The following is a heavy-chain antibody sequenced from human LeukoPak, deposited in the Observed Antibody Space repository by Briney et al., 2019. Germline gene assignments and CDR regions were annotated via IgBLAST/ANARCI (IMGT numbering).Heavy chain of an antibody. CDR1: GGSISSGGYY. CDR3: ARGGRGLL. V-gene: IGHV4-30-2*01. CDR2: IYHSGST. D-gene: IGHD3-10*01. J-gene: IGHJ2*01. Sequence: SETLSLTCTVSGGSISSGGYYWSWIRQPPGKGPEWIGYIYHSGSTYYNPSLKSRVTISVDTSKNQFSLKLSSVTAADTAVYYCARGGRGLLWGGGTLVSVPS.